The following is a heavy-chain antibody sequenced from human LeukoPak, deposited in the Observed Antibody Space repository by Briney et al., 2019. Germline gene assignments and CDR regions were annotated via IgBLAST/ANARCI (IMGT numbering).Heavy chain of an antibody. D-gene: IGHD3-10*01. CDR1: GYTFTNYY. J-gene: IGHJ5*02. CDR2: INPSDGST. CDR3: ARDSTITMGFDP. V-gene: IGHV1-46*01. Sequence: ASVKVSCKASGYTFTNYYMHWVRQAPGQGLEWMGIINPSDGSTSYAQKFQGRVTMTRDTSTSTVYMELSSLRSEDTAVYYCARDSTITMGFDPWGQGTLVTVSS.